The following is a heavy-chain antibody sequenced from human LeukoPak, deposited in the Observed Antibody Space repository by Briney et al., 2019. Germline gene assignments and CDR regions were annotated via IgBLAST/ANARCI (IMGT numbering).Heavy chain of an antibody. CDR2: ISGSGGST. J-gene: IGHJ4*02. CDR1: GFTFSSYA. CDR3: ARDVTLAGSGSCLDY. D-gene: IGHD3-10*01. V-gene: IGHV3-23*01. Sequence: PGGSLRLSCAASGFTFSSYAMSWVRQAPGKGLEWVSAISGSGGSTYYADSVKGRFTISRDNSKNTLYLQMNSLRAEDTAVYYCARDVTLAGSGSCLDYWGQGTLVTVSS.